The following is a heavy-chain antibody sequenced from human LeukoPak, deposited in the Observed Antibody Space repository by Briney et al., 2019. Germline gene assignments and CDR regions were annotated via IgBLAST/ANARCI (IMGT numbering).Heavy chain of an antibody. CDR3: ARSFYQDHDY. V-gene: IGHV3-21*05. CDR1: GFTFSAYS. J-gene: IGHJ4*02. D-gene: IGHD3-16*02. CDR2: ISSSSYI. Sequence: GGSLRLSCAASGFTFSAYSMNWVRQAPGKGLEWVSYISSSSYIYYADSVKGRFTISRDNAKNSLYLQMNSLRAEDTAVYYCARSFYQDHDYWGQGTLVTVSS.